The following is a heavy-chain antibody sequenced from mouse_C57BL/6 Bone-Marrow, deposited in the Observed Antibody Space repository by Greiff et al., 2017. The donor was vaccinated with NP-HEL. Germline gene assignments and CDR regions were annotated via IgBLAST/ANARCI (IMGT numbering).Heavy chain of an antibody. CDR3: ARSITTVVATNFDY. CDR1: GYTFTSYG. Sequence: VKVVESGAELARPGASVKLSCKASGYTFTSYGISWVKQRTGQGLEWIGEIYPRSGNTYYNEKFKGKATLTADKSSSTAYMELRSLTSEDSAVYFCARSITTVVATNFDYWGQGTTLTVSS. CDR2: IYPRSGNT. D-gene: IGHD1-1*01. J-gene: IGHJ2*01. V-gene: IGHV1-81*01.